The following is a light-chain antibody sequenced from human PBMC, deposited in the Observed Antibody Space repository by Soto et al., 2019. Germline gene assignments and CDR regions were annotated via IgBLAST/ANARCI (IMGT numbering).Light chain of an antibody. CDR2: YVS. CDR1: QSLAYIDGNTY. CDR3: MQSTHWPPYT. V-gene: IGKV2-30*01. Sequence: EVVMTQSPLSLPVTLGQPASISCRSSQSLAYIDGNTYLTWFHQRPGQSPRRLIYYVSNRDSGVPNSFSGSRSGTDFTLKISRVEAEDAGIYYCMQSTHWPPYTFGQGTKLEIK. J-gene: IGKJ2*01.